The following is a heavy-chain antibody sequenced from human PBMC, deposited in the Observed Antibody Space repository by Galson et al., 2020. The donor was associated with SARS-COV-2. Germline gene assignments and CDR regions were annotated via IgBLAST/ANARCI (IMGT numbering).Heavy chain of an antibody. Sequence: GESLKISCEAFGFSFSSYAMSWVRQAPGKGLEWVSTVTGGGGDTYYAASVRGRFTISRDNSRDTMSLQMASLRGDDTALYFCAGGPKAGPWRFWGQGTQVTVSS. CDR3: AGGPKAGPWRF. CDR1: GFSFSSYA. V-gene: IGHV3-23*01. CDR2: VTGGGGDT. D-gene: IGHD3-3*01. J-gene: IGHJ4*02.